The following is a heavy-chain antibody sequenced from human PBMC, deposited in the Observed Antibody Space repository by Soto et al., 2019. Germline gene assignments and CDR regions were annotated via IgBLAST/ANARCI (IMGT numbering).Heavy chain of an antibody. CDR2: IYYSGST. J-gene: IGHJ4*02. CDR1: GYSISSINW. D-gene: IGHD3-22*01. V-gene: IGHV4-28*01. CDR3: ARSYDSSGYYPSAHD. Sequence: SETMRLPWAVSGYSISSINWRGCIRQPPGKGLEWIGYIYYSGSTYYNPSLKSRVTMSVDTSKNQFSLKLSSVTAVDTAVYYCARSYDSSGYYPSAHDWGQGTLVTVSS.